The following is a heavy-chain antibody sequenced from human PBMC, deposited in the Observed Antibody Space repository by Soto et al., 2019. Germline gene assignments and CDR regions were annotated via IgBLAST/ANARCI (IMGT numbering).Heavy chain of an antibody. CDR3: AKGGRQWLVTSDFNY. CDR1: GFTFSDYA. V-gene: IGHV3-30*18. J-gene: IGHJ4*02. CDR2: VSHDGRNT. Sequence: VQLVESGGGVVQPGRSLRLSCAASGFTFSDYAMHWVCQAPGKGLEWVAVVSHDGRNTHYADSVKGRFTISRDSSKNTVSLEMTSLRAKDTAVYYCAKGGRQWLVTSDFNYWGQGALVTVSS. D-gene: IGHD6-19*01.